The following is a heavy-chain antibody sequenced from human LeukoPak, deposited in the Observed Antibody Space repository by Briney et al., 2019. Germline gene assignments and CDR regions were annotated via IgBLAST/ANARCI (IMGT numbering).Heavy chain of an antibody. CDR3: ASPPVPQAAAITPGYFYYYMDV. J-gene: IGHJ6*03. D-gene: IGHD6-13*01. Sequence: ASVKVSCKASGYTFTSYYMHWVRQAPGQGVEWMGIINPSGGRTNYAQKFQGRVTITADKSSTTLYMELSSLRSEDTAVYYCASPPVPQAAAITPGYFYYYMDVWGKGTTVTVSS. V-gene: IGHV1-46*01. CDR2: INPSGGRT. CDR1: GYTFTSYY.